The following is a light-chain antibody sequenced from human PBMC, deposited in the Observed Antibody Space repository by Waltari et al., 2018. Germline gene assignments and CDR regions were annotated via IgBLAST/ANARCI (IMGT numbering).Light chain of an antibody. J-gene: IGKJ2*01. CDR2: KVS. Sequence: EDVVTKYLLSLRVTLGEPECISGLSSQSLVHSDGNTYLMWFHQRPGQSPRRLIYKVSYREAGVPDRFSGSGSDTDFTLKISRVEADDVGVYYCMQGTHWPYTFGQGTRLDIK. V-gene: IGKV2-30*02. CDR3: MQGTHWPYT. CDR1: QSLVHSDGNTY.